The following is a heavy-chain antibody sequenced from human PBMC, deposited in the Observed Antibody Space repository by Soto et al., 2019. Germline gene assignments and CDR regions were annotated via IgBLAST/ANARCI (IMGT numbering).Heavy chain of an antibody. D-gene: IGHD2-15*01. CDR2: IYWDDDK. J-gene: IGHJ4*02. CDR1: GFLLSTSGVG. CDR3: AHVPYCSAGSCYVDY. V-gene: IGHV2-5*02. Sequence: QITLNESGPTLVKPTQTLTLTCTFSGFLLSTSGVGVGWIRQPPGKALEWLALIYWDDDKRYSPSLKSRLTITKDTSKNQVVLTTTNMDTVDTATYYCAHVPYCSAGSCYVDYWGQGTLVTVPS.